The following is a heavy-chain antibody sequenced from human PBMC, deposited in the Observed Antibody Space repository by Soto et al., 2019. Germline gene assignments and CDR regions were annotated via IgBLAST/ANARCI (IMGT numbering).Heavy chain of an antibody. Sequence: QVQLVQSGAEVKKPASSVKVSCKAPGGTFSTYAISWVRQAPGQGLEWMGGIIPMFGTANYAQRFQDRVTITADESTNTVYMELCSLRSEDTAVYFCASGIQLWLRRINNGYSGWGQGTLVTVSS. J-gene: IGHJ4*02. CDR1: GGTFSTYA. CDR3: ASGIQLWLRRINNGYSG. D-gene: IGHD5-18*01. V-gene: IGHV1-69*12. CDR2: IIPMFGTA.